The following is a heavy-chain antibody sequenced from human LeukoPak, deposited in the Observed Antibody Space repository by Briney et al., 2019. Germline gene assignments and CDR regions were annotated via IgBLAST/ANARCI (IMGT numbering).Heavy chain of an antibody. D-gene: IGHD3-22*01. V-gene: IGHV3-66*01. CDR1: GFTVSSNY. CDR2: IYSGGST. J-gene: IGHJ3*02. CDR3: ASAGGYYGHDAFDI. Sequence: GGSLRLSCAASGFTVSSNYMSWVRQAPGKGLEWVSVIYSGGSTYYADSVKGRFTISRDNSKNTLYLQMNSLRAEDTAVYYCASAGGYYGHDAFDIWGQGTMVTVSS.